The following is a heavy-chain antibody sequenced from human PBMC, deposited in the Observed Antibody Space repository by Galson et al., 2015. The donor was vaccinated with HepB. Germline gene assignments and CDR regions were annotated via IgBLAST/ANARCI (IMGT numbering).Heavy chain of an antibody. CDR1: GFTFSSYN. Sequence: SCAASGFTFSSYNMHWVRQAPGQRLEWMGWINGGNDNIKYSEKFQDRVKFTKDTSASTAYMELSGLRSEDTAVYYCARVVATTFTGWFDPWGQGTLVTVAS. J-gene: IGHJ5*02. V-gene: IGHV1-3*01. D-gene: IGHD5-12*01. CDR3: ARVVATTFTGWFDP. CDR2: INGGNDNI.